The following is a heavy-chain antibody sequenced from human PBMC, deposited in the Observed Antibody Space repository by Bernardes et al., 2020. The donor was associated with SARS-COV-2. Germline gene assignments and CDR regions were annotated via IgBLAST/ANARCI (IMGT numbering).Heavy chain of an antibody. CDR2: IDPSDSYT. Sequence: GESLKISCKGSGYSFTSHWITWVRQMPGKGLEWMGRIDPSDSYTNYSPSFQGHVTFSVDKSISTAYLQWNSLKASDTAMYFCARQPSGWPDNWGQGTLVSVSS. CDR1: GYSFTSHW. V-gene: IGHV5-10-1*01. D-gene: IGHD6-19*01. CDR3: ARQPSGWPDN. J-gene: IGHJ4*02.